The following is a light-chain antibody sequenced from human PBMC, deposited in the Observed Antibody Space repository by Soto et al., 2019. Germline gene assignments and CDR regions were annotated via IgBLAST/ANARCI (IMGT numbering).Light chain of an antibody. CDR2: DNG. CDR3: GTWDNSLSAE. CDR1: SSNIGSNY. V-gene: IGLV1-51*01. J-gene: IGLJ2*01. Sequence: QSVLTQPPSVSAAPGQKVTISCSGSSSNIGSNYVSWYQQLPGTAPKLLIYDNGKRPSGIPDRFSGSQSGTSATLGITGLQTGDEADYYCGTWDNSLSAEFGGGTKLTVL.